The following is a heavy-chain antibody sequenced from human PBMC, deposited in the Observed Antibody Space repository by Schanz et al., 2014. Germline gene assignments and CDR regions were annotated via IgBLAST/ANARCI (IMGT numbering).Heavy chain of an antibody. D-gene: IGHD3-22*01. CDR3: ATWRGDDSGGHGQFDY. Sequence: QMQLQESGPGLVKPSETLSLTCTVSGGSINSYYWNWIRQSPGGGLEWIGFVFYSGTTNYNPSLRGGVTMSIGPSKTHFSLRLSSLTAADTAVYYCATWRGDDSGGHGQFDYWGQGALVTVSS. J-gene: IGHJ4*02. CDR2: VFYSGTT. V-gene: IGHV4-59*12. CDR1: GGSINSYY.